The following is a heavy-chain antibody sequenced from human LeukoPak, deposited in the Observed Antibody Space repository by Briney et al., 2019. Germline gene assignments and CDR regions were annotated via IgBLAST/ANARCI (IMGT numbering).Heavy chain of an antibody. CDR3: ARDGQQLVAYYYYYYYMDV. D-gene: IGHD6-13*01. Sequence: GGTLRLSCGASGFIFTRYVMNWVRQSPGKGLEWVSGISGSGLSTFYADSVKGRFTISRDNAKNSLYLQMNSLRAEDTAVYYCARDGQQLVAYYYYYYYMDVWGKGTTVTVSS. J-gene: IGHJ6*03. CDR2: ISGSGLST. V-gene: IGHV3-21*01. CDR1: GFIFTRYV.